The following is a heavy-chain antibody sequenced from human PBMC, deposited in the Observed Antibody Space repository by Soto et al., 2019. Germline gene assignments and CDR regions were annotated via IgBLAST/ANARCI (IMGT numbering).Heavy chain of an antibody. CDR1: GFTFGDYA. CDR3: TRARDFWSGYRIRYYYGMDV. J-gene: IGHJ6*02. Sequence: GGSLRLSCTASGFTFGDYAMSWVRQAPGKGLEWVGFIRSKAYGGTTEYAASVKGRFTISRDDSKSIAYLQMNSLKTEDTAVYYCTRARDFWSGYRIRYYYGMDVWGQGTTVTVSS. D-gene: IGHD3-3*01. V-gene: IGHV3-49*04. CDR2: IRSKAYGGTT.